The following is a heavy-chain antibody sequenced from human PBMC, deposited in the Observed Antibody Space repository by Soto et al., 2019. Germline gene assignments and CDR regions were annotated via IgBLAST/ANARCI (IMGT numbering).Heavy chain of an antibody. CDR3: ARDGPNKVLRYFDWLSHYYYYGMDV. J-gene: IGHJ6*02. CDR2: IWYDGSNK. V-gene: IGHV3-33*01. Sequence: GGSLRLSCAASGFTFSSYGMHWVRQAPGKGLEWVAVIWYDGSNKYYADSVKGRFTISRDNSKNTLYLQMNSLRAEDMAVYYCARDGPNKVLRYFDWLSHYYYYGMDVWGQGTTVTVSS. D-gene: IGHD3-9*01. CDR1: GFTFSSYG.